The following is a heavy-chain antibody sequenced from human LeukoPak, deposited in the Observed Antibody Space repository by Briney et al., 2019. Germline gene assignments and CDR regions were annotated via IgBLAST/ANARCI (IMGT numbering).Heavy chain of an antibody. CDR1: GFTFSDHY. J-gene: IGHJ4*02. V-gene: IGHV3-72*01. CDR2: SRNRAKSYTT. Sequence: GGSLRLSCAVSGFTFSDHYMDWVRQAPGKGLEWVGRSRNRAKSYTTDYAASVKGRFTISRDDSESIAYLQMNSLKTEDTGVYYCSRNPHPHCSGVHCPCDCWGQGTLVTVSS. D-gene: IGHD6-19*01. CDR3: SRNPHPHCSGVHCPCDC.